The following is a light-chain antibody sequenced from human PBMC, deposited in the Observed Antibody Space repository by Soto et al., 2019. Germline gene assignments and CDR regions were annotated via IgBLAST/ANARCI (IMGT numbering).Light chain of an antibody. CDR1: QSVSSSY. J-gene: IGKJ1*01. V-gene: IGKV3-20*01. CDR3: QQYGSSPRT. Sequence: EIVLTQSPDTLSLSPGERATLSCRASQSVSSSYLAWYQQKPGQAPRLLIFGASSRATGIPDRFSGSGSGTDFTLTISRLEPEDFAVYYCQQYGSSPRTFGQGTKVEI. CDR2: GAS.